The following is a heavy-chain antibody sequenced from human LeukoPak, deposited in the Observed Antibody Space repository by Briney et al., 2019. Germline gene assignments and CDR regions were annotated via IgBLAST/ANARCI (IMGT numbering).Heavy chain of an antibody. V-gene: IGHV3-23*01. CDR1: GFTFSSYW. Sequence: GGSLRLSCAASGFTFSSYWMSWVRQAPGKGLEWVSVISGSGGRTSYADSVKGRFTLSRDNFKNTLYMQMNSLRAEDTVVYFCVEGGAPSYYEGSGDAYFDYWGQGTLVTVSS. D-gene: IGHD3-22*01. J-gene: IGHJ4*02. CDR3: VEGGAPSYYEGSGDAYFDY. CDR2: ISGSGGRT.